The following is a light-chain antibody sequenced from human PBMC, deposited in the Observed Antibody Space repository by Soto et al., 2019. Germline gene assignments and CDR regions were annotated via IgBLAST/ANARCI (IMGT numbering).Light chain of an antibody. CDR2: WAS. CDR3: QQYYSAPWR. Sequence: DIVMTQSPDYLAVSLGERATINCKSSQSVLYSSNNKNYVAWYQQKPGQPPKMLIYWASTRESGVPDRFSGSGSGTDFTLTISSLQAEDVAVYYCQQYYSAPWRFGQGNKGEIK. V-gene: IGKV4-1*01. J-gene: IGKJ1*01. CDR1: QSVLYSSNNKNY.